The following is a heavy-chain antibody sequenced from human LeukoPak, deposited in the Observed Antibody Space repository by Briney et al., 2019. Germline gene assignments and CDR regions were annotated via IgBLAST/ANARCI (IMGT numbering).Heavy chain of an antibody. D-gene: IGHD3-10*01. V-gene: IGHV3-30*18. CDR1: GFTFSSYG. J-gene: IGHJ6*04. CDR2: ISYDGSNK. CDR3: AKGSQGSFYYYYGMDV. Sequence: PGGSLRLSCAASGFTFSSYGMHWVRQAPGKGLEWVAAISYDGSNKYYADSVKGRFTISRDNSKNTLYLQMNSLRAEDTAVYYCAKGSQGSFYYYYGMDVWGKGTTVTVSS.